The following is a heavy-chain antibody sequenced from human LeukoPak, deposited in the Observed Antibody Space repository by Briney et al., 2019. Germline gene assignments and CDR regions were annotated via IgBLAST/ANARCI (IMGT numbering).Heavy chain of an antibody. D-gene: IGHD5-12*01. CDR3: ARGSGYIGWFDP. Sequence: SETLSLTCTVSGDSISSYYWSWLRQSPGKGLEWIGFIYYSGNTNYNPSLKSRVTISVDTSKNQFSLKLTSVSAADTAVYYCARGSGYIGWFDPWSQGTLVTVSS. CDR1: GDSISSYY. V-gene: IGHV4-59*01. J-gene: IGHJ5*02. CDR2: IYYSGNT.